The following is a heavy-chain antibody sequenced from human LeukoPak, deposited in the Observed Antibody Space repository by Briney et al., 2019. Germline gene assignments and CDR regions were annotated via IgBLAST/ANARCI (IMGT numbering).Heavy chain of an antibody. V-gene: IGHV3-7*01. J-gene: IGHJ5*02. Sequence: GSLRLSCEASGFTFSSYWMSWVRQAPGKGLECVANIRGESEKRYVDSVKGRFTISRDNAKNSLYLQMNSLRAEDTAVYYCARGGQTPDAWGQGTLVTVSS. CDR2: IRGESEK. CDR1: GFTFSSYW. CDR3: ARGGQTPDA.